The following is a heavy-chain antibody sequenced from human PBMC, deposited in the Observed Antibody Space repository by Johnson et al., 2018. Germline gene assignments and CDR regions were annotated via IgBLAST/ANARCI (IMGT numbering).Heavy chain of an antibody. D-gene: IGHD6-19*01. CDR3: ANEGPFIAVPDK. Sequence: VQLVESGGGLVEPGRSLRLSCETSGFSFDEYAMYWVRRAPGKGLEWVASISWNSGRLRYADSVRGLFTISRDNAKNSLYLQMNSLRVEDTAFYYCANEGPFIAVPDKWGQGTLVTVSS. J-gene: IGHJ4*02. CDR2: ISWNSGRL. V-gene: IGHV3-9*01. CDR1: GFSFDEYA.